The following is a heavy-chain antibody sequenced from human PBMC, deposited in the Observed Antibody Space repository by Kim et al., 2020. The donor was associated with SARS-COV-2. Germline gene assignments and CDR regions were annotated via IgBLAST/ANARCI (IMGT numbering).Heavy chain of an antibody. Sequence: GGSLRLSCAASGFGFSTNAMGWVRQAPGKGLEWVSSISGTGSDVYYADSVRGRFTISRDIAKSTLYLQMNSLRAEDTAVYYCAKDIWDYSGMDVWCQGT. CDR2: ISGTGSDV. D-gene: IGHD3-10*01. CDR3: AKDIWDYSGMDV. J-gene: IGHJ6*02. CDR1: GFGFSTNA. V-gene: IGHV3-23*01.